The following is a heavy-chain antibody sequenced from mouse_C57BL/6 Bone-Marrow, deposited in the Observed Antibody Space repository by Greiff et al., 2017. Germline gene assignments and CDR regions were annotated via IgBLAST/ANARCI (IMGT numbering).Heavy chain of an antibody. Sequence: ESGPGLVKPSQSLSLTCSVTGYSITSGYYWNWILQFPGNKLEWMGYISYDGSNNYNPSLKNRISITRDTSKNQFFLKLNSVTTEDTATYYCAREGIYYDYDWFAYWGQGTLVTVSA. CDR2: ISYDGSN. CDR3: AREGIYYDYDWFAY. CDR1: GYSITSGYY. D-gene: IGHD2-4*01. J-gene: IGHJ3*01. V-gene: IGHV3-6*01.